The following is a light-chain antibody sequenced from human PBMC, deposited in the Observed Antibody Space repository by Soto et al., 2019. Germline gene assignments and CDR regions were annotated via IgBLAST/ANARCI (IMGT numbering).Light chain of an antibody. V-gene: IGKV3-11*01. CDR1: QSVASF. CDR3: QQRSDCPIT. CDR2: GAS. J-gene: IGKJ5*01. Sequence: EIVLTQSPATLSLSPGERATLSCRASQSVASFLAWYQQKPGQAPSLLIYGASNRATGIPARFSGGGSGTDFTLTISSLEPEDFAVYYCQQRSDCPITFGQETRLEIK.